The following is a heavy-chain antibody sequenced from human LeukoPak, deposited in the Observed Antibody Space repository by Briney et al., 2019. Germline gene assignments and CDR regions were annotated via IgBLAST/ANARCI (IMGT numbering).Heavy chain of an antibody. D-gene: IGHD1-26*01. CDR2: IIPIFGTA. CDR3: ARDLEGAQPFDY. J-gene: IGHJ4*02. CDR1: GGTFSIYA. V-gene: IGHV1-69*01. Sequence: ASVKVSFTASGGTFSIYAISWVRQAPGQGLEWMGGIIPIFGTANYAQKFQGRVTITADESTSTAYMELSSLRSEDTAVYYCARDLEGAQPFDYWGQGTLVTVSS.